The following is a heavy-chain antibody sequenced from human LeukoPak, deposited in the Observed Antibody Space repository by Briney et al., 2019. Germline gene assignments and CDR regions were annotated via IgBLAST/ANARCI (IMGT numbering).Heavy chain of an antibody. D-gene: IGHD5-18*01. Sequence: GASVKVSCKASGGTFSSYAISWVRQAPGQGLEWMGGIIPIFGTANYAQKFQGRVTITADESTSTAYMELSSLRSEDTAVYYCARDRTAMVAFDIWGQGTMVTVSS. CDR3: ARDRTAMVAFDI. CDR1: GGTFSSYA. V-gene: IGHV1-69*13. J-gene: IGHJ3*02. CDR2: IIPIFGTA.